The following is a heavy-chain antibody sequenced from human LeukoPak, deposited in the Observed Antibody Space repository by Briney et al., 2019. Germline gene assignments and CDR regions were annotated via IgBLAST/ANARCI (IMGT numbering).Heavy chain of an antibody. V-gene: IGHV4-59*01. Sequence: NSSETLSLTCTVSDGSISGYYWSWIRQSPGKGLEWIGYIYFTGFTHYNPSLKSRVTMSVDMSKYQFSLNLNSVTAADTAVYYCARDAYGGNSWGWFDPWGQGTLVTVSA. J-gene: IGHJ5*02. CDR1: DGSISGYY. CDR2: IYFTGFT. D-gene: IGHD4-23*01. CDR3: ARDAYGGNSWGWFDP.